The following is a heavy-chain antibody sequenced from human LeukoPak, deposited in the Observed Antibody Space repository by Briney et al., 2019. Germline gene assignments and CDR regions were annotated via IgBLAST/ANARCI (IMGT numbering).Heavy chain of an antibody. J-gene: IGHJ4*02. CDR2: IWYDGSHK. Sequence: PGGSLRLSCGASGFTFSSYGMNWLRQAPGKGLEWVAVIWYDGSHKYYADSAKGRFTISRDNSKNTVSLQMDSLRVEDTALYCCARDLGGCGDRFCSYYFDHWGQGIQVTVSS. D-gene: IGHD2-21*02. CDR3: ARDLGGCGDRFCSYYFDH. V-gene: IGHV3-33*01. CDR1: GFTFSSYG.